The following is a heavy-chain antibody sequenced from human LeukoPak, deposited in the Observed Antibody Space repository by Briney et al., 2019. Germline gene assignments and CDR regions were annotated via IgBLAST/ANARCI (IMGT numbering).Heavy chain of an antibody. J-gene: IGHJ6*03. CDR1: GYTFTNYD. Sequence: GASVKVPCKASGYTFTNYDINWVRQATGQGLEWMGWMSPNSGNTGSAQKFQGRVMMTRDISISTAYMELSSLRSEDTAVYYCARGPTYDLWSGDSYSYYYMDVWGKGTTVAVSS. CDR2: MSPNSGNT. CDR3: ARGPTYDLWSGDSYSYYYMDV. D-gene: IGHD3-3*01. V-gene: IGHV1-8*01.